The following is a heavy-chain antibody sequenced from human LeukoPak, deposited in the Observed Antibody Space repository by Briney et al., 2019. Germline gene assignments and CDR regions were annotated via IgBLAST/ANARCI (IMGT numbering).Heavy chain of an antibody. D-gene: IGHD5-12*01. V-gene: IGHV4-39*01. J-gene: IGHJ4*02. CDR1: GGSISSSSYY. CDR3: ARHEYSGYDYPYYFDY. Sequence: SETLSLTCTVPGGSISSSSYYWGWIRQPPGKGLEWIGSIYYSGSTYYNPPLKSRVTISVDTSKNQFSLKLSSVTAADTAVYYCARHEYSGYDYPYYFDYWGQGTLVTVSS. CDR2: IYYSGST.